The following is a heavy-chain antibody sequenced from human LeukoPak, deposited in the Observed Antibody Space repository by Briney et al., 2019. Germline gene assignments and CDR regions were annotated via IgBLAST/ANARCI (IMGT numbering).Heavy chain of an antibody. Sequence: SETLSLTCTVSGGSISSGDFYWSWIRQPPGKGLEWIGYIFNSGTTYYNPSLKSRVTMSADTSKNQFSLKLSSVTAADTAAYYCARGVSIPTTPKFDFWGQGTLVTVSS. D-gene: IGHD2-15*01. CDR3: ARGVSIPTTPKFDF. J-gene: IGHJ4*02. CDR2: IFNSGTT. V-gene: IGHV4-30-4*08. CDR1: GGSISSGDFY.